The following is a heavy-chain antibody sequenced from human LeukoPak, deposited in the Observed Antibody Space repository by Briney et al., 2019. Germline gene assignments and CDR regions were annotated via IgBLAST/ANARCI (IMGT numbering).Heavy chain of an antibody. CDR2: ISAYNGNT. J-gene: IGHJ5*02. CDR1: GYTFTSYG. CDR3: ARDRFLWGLGNWFDL. D-gene: IGHD3-3*01. V-gene: IGHV1-18*01. Sequence: GASVKVSCKASGYTFTSYGVNWVRQAPGQGLEWMGWISAYNGNTNYAPKFRGRVIMTIDTSTTTAYLEMRSLTSDDTAVYYCARDRFLWGLGNWFDLWGQGTLVTVTS.